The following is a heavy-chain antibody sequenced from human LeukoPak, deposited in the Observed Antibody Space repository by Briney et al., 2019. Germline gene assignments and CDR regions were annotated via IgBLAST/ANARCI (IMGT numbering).Heavy chain of an antibody. CDR1: GFNFNTYT. Sequence: GGSLRLSCATSGFNFNTYTMNWVRQAPGKGLEWVSSISSGSDYEYYAESVKGRFTVSRDNAKNSLYLQMNSLRAGDTAVFYCARGNDFPDYWGPGTLVTVSS. V-gene: IGHV3-21*01. J-gene: IGHJ4*01. CDR3: ARGNDFPDY. D-gene: IGHD1-1*01. CDR2: ISSGSDYE.